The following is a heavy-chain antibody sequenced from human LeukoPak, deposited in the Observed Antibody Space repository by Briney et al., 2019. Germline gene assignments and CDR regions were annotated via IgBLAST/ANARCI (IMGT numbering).Heavy chain of an antibody. V-gene: IGHV4-39*07. CDR2: IYYSGST. J-gene: IGHJ4*02. CDR3: ARSRYSYGPGFDY. Sequence: SETLSLTCTVSGGSISSSSYYWGWIRQPPGKGLEWIGSIYYSGSTYYNPSLKSRVTISVDTSKNQFSLKLSSVTAADTAVYYCARSRYSYGPGFDYWGQGTLVTVSS. CDR1: GGSISSSSYY. D-gene: IGHD5-18*01.